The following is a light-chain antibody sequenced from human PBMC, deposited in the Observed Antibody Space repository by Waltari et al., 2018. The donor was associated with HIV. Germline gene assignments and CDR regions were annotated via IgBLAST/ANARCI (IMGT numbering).Light chain of an antibody. V-gene: IGLV2-23*02. CDR3: CSFSPNGASWV. Sequence: QSALTQPASVSGSPGQSITVSCTGTSSDIGTYDLVSWYQQTPGKAPKLIIHAVTARPSGVSSRVSGSKSGNTAFLTISGLQVEDESLYFCCSFSPNGASWVFGGGTKVTVL. CDR1: SSDIGTYDL. CDR2: AVT. J-gene: IGLJ3*02.